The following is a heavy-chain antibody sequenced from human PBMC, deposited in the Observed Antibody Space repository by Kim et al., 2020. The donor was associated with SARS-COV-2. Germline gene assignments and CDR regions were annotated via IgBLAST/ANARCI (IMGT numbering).Heavy chain of an antibody. J-gene: IGHJ4*02. D-gene: IGHD2-8*01. V-gene: IGHV3-9*01. CDR3: AKGGYYTNGVSYKGDY. Sequence: SVKGRFTISRDNAKNSLYLQMNSLRAEDTALYYCAKGGYYTNGVSYKGDYWGQGTLVTVSS.